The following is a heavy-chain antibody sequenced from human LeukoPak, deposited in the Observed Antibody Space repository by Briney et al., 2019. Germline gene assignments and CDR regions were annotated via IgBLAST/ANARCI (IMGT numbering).Heavy chain of an antibody. D-gene: IGHD3-10*01. V-gene: IGHV3-30-3*01. CDR1: GFTFSSYA. CDR3: ARDKGDYFRSGSYSGMDV. Sequence: GGSLRLSCAASGFTFSSYAMSWVRQAPGKGLEWEAIISYDGVNKFYRDSVKGRFTISRDNSKNPVSLLMNSLRAEDTAVYYCARDKGDYFRSGSYSGMDVWGQGTTVTVSS. CDR2: ISYDGVNK. J-gene: IGHJ6*02.